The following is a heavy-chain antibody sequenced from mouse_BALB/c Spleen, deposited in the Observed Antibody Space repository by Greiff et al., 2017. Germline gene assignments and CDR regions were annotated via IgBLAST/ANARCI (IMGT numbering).Heavy chain of an antibody. CDR2: IWGDGST. CDR1: GFSLTGYG. V-gene: IGHV2-6-7*01. Sequence: VQGVESGPGLVAPSQSLSITCTVSGFSLTGYGVNWVRQPPGKGLEWLGMIWGDGSTDYNSALKSRLSISKDNSKSQVFLKMNSLQTDDTARYYCAREPEYYAMDYWGQGTSVTVSS. J-gene: IGHJ4*01. CDR3: AREPEYYAMDY.